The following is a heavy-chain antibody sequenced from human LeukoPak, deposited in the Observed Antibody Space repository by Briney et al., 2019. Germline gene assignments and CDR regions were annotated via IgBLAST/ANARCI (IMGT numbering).Heavy chain of an antibody. Sequence: PRGSLRLSCAASGFTFSSYAMSWVRQAPGKGLEWVSAISGSGGSTYYADSVKGRFTISRDNSKNTLYLQMNSLKTEDTAVYYCTTGIAVAGTELNYYYYGMDVWGQGTTVTVSS. CDR2: ISGSGGST. D-gene: IGHD6-19*01. CDR3: TTGIAVAGTELNYYYYGMDV. J-gene: IGHJ6*02. V-gene: IGHV3-23*01. CDR1: GFTFSSYA.